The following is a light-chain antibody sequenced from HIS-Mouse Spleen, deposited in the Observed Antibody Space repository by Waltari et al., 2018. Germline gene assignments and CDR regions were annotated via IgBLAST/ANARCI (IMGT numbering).Light chain of an antibody. Sequence: SYELTQPPSVSVSPGQTARITCSGASLPKKYAYWYQQKSGQAPVLVLYEDSKRPSGIPGRLSGSRSGTMATLTISGAQVEDEADYYCYSTDSSGNHRVFGGGTKLTVL. CDR2: EDS. CDR1: SLPKKY. V-gene: IGLV3-10*01. CDR3: YSTDSSGNHRV. J-gene: IGLJ2*01.